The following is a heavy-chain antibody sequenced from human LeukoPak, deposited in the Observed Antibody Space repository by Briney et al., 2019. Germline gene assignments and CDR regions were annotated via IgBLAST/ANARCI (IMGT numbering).Heavy chain of an antibody. CDR2: ISGIGGNT. J-gene: IGHJ4*02. V-gene: IGHV3-23*01. CDR3: AKDHYGSGSYYNPFDY. CDR1: GFSFSSYA. Sequence: GGSLRLSCAASGFSFSSYAMSWVRQTPGKGLEWVSVISGIGGNTYYADSVKGRFTISRDNSKSTLYLQLNSLRAEDTAVYYCAKDHYGSGSYYNPFDYWGQGTLVTVSS. D-gene: IGHD3-10*01.